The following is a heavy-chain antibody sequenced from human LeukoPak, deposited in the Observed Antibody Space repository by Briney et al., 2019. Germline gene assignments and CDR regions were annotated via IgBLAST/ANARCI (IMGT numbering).Heavy chain of an antibody. CDR3: ARDFSSLVGAPGY. CDR1: GGSISSGSYF. J-gene: IGHJ4*02. V-gene: IGHV4-61*02. D-gene: IGHD1-26*01. Sequence: PSETLSLTGTVSGGSISSGSYFWSWIRQPAGKGLEWIGRIYTSGSTNYNPSLKSRVTVSVDTSKNQFSLKLTSVTAADTAVYYCARDFSSLVGAPGYWGQGTLVTVSS. CDR2: IYTSGST.